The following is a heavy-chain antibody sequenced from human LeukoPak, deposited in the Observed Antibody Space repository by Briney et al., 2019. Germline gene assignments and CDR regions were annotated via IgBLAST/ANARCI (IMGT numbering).Heavy chain of an antibody. J-gene: IGHJ6*03. Sequence: GGSLRLSCAASGFTFSSYGMHWVRQAPGKGLEWVSYISSSSSTIYYADSVKGRFTISRDNAKNSLYLQMNSLRAEDTAVYYCARVTATVTDDYYYYYMDVWGKGTTVTVSS. D-gene: IGHD4-17*01. CDR1: GFTFSSYG. CDR2: ISSSSSTI. V-gene: IGHV3-48*01. CDR3: ARVTATVTDDYYYYYMDV.